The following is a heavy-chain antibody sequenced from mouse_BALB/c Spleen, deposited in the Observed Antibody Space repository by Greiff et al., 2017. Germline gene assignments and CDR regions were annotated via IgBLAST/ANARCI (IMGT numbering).Heavy chain of an antibody. CDR2: INPNNGGT. CDR3: ARSGSGYYGSSPWFAY. J-gene: IGHJ3*01. CDR1: GYTFTDYN. V-gene: IGHV1-18*01. D-gene: IGHD1-1*01. Sequence: VQLQQSGPELVKPGASVKIPCKASGYTFTDYNMDWVKQSHGKSLEWIGDINPNNGGTIYNQKFKGKATLTVDKSSSTAYMELRSLTSEDTAVYYCARSGSGYYGSSPWFAYWGQGTLVTVSA.